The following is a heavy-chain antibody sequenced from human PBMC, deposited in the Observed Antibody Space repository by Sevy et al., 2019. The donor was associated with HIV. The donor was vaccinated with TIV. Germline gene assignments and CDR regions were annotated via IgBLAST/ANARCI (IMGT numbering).Heavy chain of an antibody. V-gene: IGHV4-39*01. CDR1: GGSISSSSYY. CDR2: IYYSGRT. D-gene: IGHD4-17*01. Sequence: SETLSLTCTVSGGSISSSSYYWDWIRQPPVKGLEWIGNIYYSGRTSYNPSLKSRVTISVDTSKKKFSLRLNSVTAADTAVYYCARLKYGDYSNWFDPWGQGTLVTVSS. J-gene: IGHJ5*02. CDR3: ARLKYGDYSNWFDP.